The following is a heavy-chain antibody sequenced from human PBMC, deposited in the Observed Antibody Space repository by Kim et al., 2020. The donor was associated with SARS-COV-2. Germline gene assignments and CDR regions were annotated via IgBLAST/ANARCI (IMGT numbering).Heavy chain of an antibody. CDR3: AIITKPYYYYYYGMEV. Sequence: SETLSLTCAVNGGTFNGYYRGWIRQPPGKGLEWIGEINHSGSTNYNPSLKSRVTMSVDTSKDQFSLKLSSVTAADTAVSYCAIITKPYYYYYYGMEVWG. CDR1: GGTFNGYY. CDR2: INHSGST. V-gene: IGHV4-34*08. D-gene: IGHD3-22*01. J-gene: IGHJ6*02.